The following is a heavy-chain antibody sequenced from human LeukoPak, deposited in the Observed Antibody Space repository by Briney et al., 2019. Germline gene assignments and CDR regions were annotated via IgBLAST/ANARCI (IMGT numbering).Heavy chain of an antibody. CDR3: ARDSWGYPGHFDY. D-gene: IGHD1-26*01. CDR2: PHSDGSNT. V-gene: IGHV3-74*01. Sequence: PGGSLRLSCAASGFTFSGFWMHWVRQAPGKGQVWISRPHSDGSNTDYGGFVKGRFNISRDNAKNTLYLQMNSLSAEDTAVFYWARDSWGYPGHFDYWGQGTLVTVSS. J-gene: IGHJ4*02. CDR1: GFTFSGFW.